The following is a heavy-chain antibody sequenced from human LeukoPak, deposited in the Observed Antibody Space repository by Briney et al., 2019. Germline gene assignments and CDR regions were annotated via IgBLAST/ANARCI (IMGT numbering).Heavy chain of an antibody. Sequence: SSETLSLTCTVSGGSISGYFWTWIRQPPGKGLKWIGYMYHSGGTDYNPSLKSRVTISVDMSKNQFSLRLSAVTAADTAVYYCARGGWYFAYWGQGTLVTVSS. D-gene: IGHD6-19*01. J-gene: IGHJ4*02. V-gene: IGHV4-59*01. CDR2: MYHSGGT. CDR1: GGSISGYF. CDR3: ARGGWYFAY.